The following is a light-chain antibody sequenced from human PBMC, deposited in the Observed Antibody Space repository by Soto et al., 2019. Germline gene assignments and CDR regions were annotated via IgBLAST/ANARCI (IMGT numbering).Light chain of an antibody. V-gene: IGLV9-49*01. Sequence: QPVLTQPPSASASLGASVTLTGTLSSGYSNYKVDWYQQRPGKGPRFVMRVGTGGVVVSKGDGIPDRFSVLGSGLNRYLTIRNIQEEDESDYHCGADNGSGSSFVYVVFGGGTKLTVL. J-gene: IGLJ2*01. CDR1: SGYSNYK. CDR2: VGTGGVVV. CDR3: GADNGSGSSFVYVV.